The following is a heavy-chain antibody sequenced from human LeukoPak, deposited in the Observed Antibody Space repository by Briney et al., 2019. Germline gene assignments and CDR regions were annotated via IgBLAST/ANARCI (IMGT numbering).Heavy chain of an antibody. Sequence: GGSLSLSCAASGFSFSTYWMHWVRQAPGKGLEWVANIKEDGSEKNSADSVKGRFTISRDNAKTSVYLQMNSLRAEDTAVYYCSRGANWVDFDTWGQGTMVTVSS. J-gene: IGHJ3*02. V-gene: IGHV3-7*04. CDR3: SRGANWVDFDT. D-gene: IGHD2-15*01. CDR1: GFSFSTYW. CDR2: IKEDGSEK.